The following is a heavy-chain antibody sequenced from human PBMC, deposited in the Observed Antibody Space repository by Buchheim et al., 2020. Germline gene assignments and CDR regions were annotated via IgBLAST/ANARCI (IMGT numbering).Heavy chain of an antibody. J-gene: IGHJ4*02. Sequence: QVQLVESGGGVVQPGRSLRLSCAASGFTFSSYGMHWVRQAPGKGLEWVAVISYDGSNKYYADSVKGRFTISRDNSKNTLYLQMNSLRAEDTAVYYCAKDYGDYYRFELGFDYWGQGTL. CDR2: ISYDGSNK. V-gene: IGHV3-30*18. CDR1: GFTFSSYG. D-gene: IGHD4-17*01. CDR3: AKDYGDYYRFELGFDY.